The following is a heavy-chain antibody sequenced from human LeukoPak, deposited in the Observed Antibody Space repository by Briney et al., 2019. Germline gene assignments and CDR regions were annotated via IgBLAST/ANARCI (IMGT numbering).Heavy chain of an antibody. V-gene: IGHV1-18*01. D-gene: IGHD4-11*01. CDR1: GYTFTSYG. Sequence: ASVKVSCKASGYTFTSYGIAWLRQAPGQGLEWLGWIRTYNGDTEYAEKFQGRVTMSTDTPTTMAYMELTSLRSDDTVVYYSARTLTTESYYFDYWGQGTLVTVSS. J-gene: IGHJ4*02. CDR3: ARTLTTESYYFDY. CDR2: IRTYNGDT.